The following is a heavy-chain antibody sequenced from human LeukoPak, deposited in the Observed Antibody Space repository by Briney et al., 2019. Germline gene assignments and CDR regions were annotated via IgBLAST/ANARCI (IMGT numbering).Heavy chain of an antibody. D-gene: IGHD3-22*01. J-gene: IGHJ4*02. CDR2: IKQDGSDI. Sequence: GGSLRLSCAASGFTFSSHWMSWVRQAPGKGLEWVACIKQDGSDIYYVDSVKGRFTTSRDNAKNSLYLQMNSLRAEDTAVYYCARGGWYYFDYWGQGTLVTVPS. V-gene: IGHV3-7*04. CDR3: ARGGWYYFDY. CDR1: GFTFSSHW.